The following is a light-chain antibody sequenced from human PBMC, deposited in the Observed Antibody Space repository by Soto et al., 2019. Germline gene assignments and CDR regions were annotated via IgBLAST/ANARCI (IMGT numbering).Light chain of an antibody. V-gene: IGKV1-5*03. CDR1: QTISSW. J-gene: IGKJ2*01. CDR2: KAS. CDR3: QQSYRTPHT. Sequence: DIQMTQSPSTLSGSVGDRVTITCRASQTISSWLAWYQQKPGKAPKLLIYKASTLKSGVPSRFSGSGSGTEFTLTISSLQPEDFATYYCQQSYRTPHTFGPGTKLETK.